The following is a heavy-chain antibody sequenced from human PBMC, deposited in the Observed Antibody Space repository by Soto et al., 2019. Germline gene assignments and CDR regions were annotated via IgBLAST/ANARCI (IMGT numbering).Heavy chain of an antibody. D-gene: IGHD3-10*01. CDR1: VFTFSSYA. CDR2: ISYDGSDK. J-gene: IGHJ4*02. CDR3: ARDPTALSGSIDY. Sequence: SLRLCCGASVFTFSSYAIHLVREGPGKGLEWVAVISYDGSDKYYADSVKGRFTISRDNSRNTLYLQMNSLRPEDTAVYYCARDPTALSGSIDYWGQGTLVTVSS. V-gene: IGHV3-30-3*01.